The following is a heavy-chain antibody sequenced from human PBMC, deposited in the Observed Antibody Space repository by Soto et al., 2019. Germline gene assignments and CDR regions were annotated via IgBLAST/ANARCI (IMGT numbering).Heavy chain of an antibody. V-gene: IGHV4-39*01. CDR1: GGSISSSSYY. J-gene: IGHJ4*02. D-gene: IGHD2-15*01. CDR2: IYYSGST. CDR3: ARGLIIVVVVAATGPIDY. Sequence: PSETLSLTCTVSGGSISSSSYYWGWIRQPPGKGLEWIGSIYYSGSTYYNPSLKSRVTISVDTSKNQFSLKLSSVTAADTAVYYCARGLIIVVVVAATGPIDYWGQGPLVTVSS.